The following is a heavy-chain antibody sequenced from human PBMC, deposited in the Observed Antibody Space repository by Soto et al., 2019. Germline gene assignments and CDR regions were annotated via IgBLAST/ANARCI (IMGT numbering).Heavy chain of an antibody. J-gene: IGHJ4*02. Sequence: QVQQVESGGGVVQPGRSLRLSCAVSGSTFSSYVMHWVRQAPGKGLEWVAVIWYDGSNEDYADSVKGRFTISRDNSKNTLFLQMNSLRVEDTAVYYCAREETGTFDCWGQGTLVTVSS. D-gene: IGHD1-1*01. CDR1: GSTFSSYV. CDR2: IWYDGSNE. CDR3: AREETGTFDC. V-gene: IGHV3-33*01.